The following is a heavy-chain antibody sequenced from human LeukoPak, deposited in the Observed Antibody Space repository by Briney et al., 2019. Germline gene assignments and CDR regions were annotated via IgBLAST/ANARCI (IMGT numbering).Heavy chain of an antibody. CDR2: ISSSSSYI. CDR3: ARVGYYDSSGYRALDI. CDR1: GFTFSSYS. D-gene: IGHD3-22*01. Sequence: GGSLRLSCAASGFTFSSYSMNWVRQAPGKGLEWVSSISSSSSYIYYADSVKGRFTISRDNAKNSLYLQMNSLRAEDTAVYYCARVGYYDSSGYRALDIWGQGTMVTVSS. V-gene: IGHV3-21*01. J-gene: IGHJ3*02.